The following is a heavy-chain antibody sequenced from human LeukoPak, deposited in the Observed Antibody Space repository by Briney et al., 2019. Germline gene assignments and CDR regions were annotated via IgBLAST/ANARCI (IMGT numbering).Heavy chain of an antibody. J-gene: IGHJ2*01. V-gene: IGHV3-53*01. CDR2: IYSGGST. Sequence: GGSLRLFCAASGFTVSSNYMSWVRQAPGKGLEWVSVIYSGGSTYYADSMKGRCTISRDNAKNSLYLQMNSLRAEDTAVYYCARARNFYDSSGHGHWYFDLWGRGTLVTVSS. CDR3: ARARNFYDSSGHGHWYFDL. D-gene: IGHD3-22*01. CDR1: GFTVSSNY.